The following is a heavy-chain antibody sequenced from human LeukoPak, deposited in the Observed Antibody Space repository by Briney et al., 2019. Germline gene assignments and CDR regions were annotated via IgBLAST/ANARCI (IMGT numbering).Heavy chain of an antibody. CDR3: ARERIQLWTY. CDR1: GTSMTSYF. CDR2: IYHSGSS. V-gene: IGHV4-59*12. J-gene: IGHJ4*02. D-gene: IGHD5-18*01. Sequence: SETLSLTCTVSGTSMTSYFWSWIRQPPGKGLEWIGYIYHSGSSFYNPSLKSRVTISVDTSKNQFSLKLSSVTAADTAVYYCARERIQLWTYWGQGTLVTVSS.